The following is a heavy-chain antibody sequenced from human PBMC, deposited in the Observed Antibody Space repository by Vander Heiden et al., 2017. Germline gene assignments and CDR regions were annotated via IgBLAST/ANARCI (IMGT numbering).Heavy chain of an antibody. CDR1: GFTFSSYG. CDR3: AKAMPLDY. V-gene: IGHV3-30*18. J-gene: IGHJ4*02. D-gene: IGHD2-2*01. CDR2: ISYDGSNK. Sequence: QVQLVESGGGVVQPGRSLRPSCAPSGFTFSSYGMHWVRQAPGKGLEWVAVISYDGSNKYYADSVKGRFTISRDNSKNTLYLQMNSLRAEDTAVYYCAKAMPLDYWGQGTLVTVSS.